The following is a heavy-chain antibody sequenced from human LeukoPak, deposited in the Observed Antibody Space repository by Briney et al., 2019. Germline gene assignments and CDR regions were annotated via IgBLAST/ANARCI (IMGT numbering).Heavy chain of an antibody. CDR2: VSGSGGSI. Sequence: GGSLRLSCAASGFTFSSYAMSWVRQAPGKGLEWVSAVSGSGGSIYYADSVKGRFTISRDNSKNTMYLQMNSLRAEDTAVYYCAKDTRRYCTNGVCYTGWFDPWGQGTLVTVSS. CDR3: AKDTRRYCTNGVCYTGWFDP. V-gene: IGHV3-23*01. CDR1: GFTFSSYA. D-gene: IGHD2-8*01. J-gene: IGHJ5*02.